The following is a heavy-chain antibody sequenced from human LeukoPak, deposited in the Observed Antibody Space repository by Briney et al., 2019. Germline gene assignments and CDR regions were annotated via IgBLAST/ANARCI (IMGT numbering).Heavy chain of an antibody. J-gene: IGHJ4*02. CDR1: GFTFSSYG. CDR2: IWYDGSNK. CDR3: ARDRGGGWYNPNPDY. Sequence: GGSLRLSCAASGFTFSSYGMHWVRQAPGKGLEWVAVIWYDGSNKYYADSVKGRFTISRDNSKNTLYLQMNSLRAEDTAVYYCARDRGGGWYNPNPDYWGQGTLVTVSS. V-gene: IGHV3-33*01. D-gene: IGHD6-19*01.